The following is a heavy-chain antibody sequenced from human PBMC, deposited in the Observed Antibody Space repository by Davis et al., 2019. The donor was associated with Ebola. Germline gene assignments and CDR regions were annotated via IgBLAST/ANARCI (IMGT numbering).Heavy chain of an antibody. D-gene: IGHD3-3*01. V-gene: IGHV3-30*04. CDR2: VSHSEREK. J-gene: IGHJ4*02. CDR1: GFTFRNYA. CDR3: ARAVFHEVLDY. Sequence: SLNISCAASGFTFRNYAMHWVRQAPGKGLGWVAVVSHSEREKFYADSVKGRFTISSNNSENTLYLQMNSLTADDRAVYYCARAVFHEVLDYWGQGTPVTVSS.